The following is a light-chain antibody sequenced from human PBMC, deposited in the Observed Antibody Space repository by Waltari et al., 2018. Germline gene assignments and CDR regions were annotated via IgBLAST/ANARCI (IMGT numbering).Light chain of an antibody. J-gene: IGLJ3*02. Sequence: SYVLTQTPSVSVAPGKTARITCGGDNLGSKTVHWYQERPGQAPVVVVFDDNDRPSGIPERSSGPNSGDTATLTISRVEAGDEADYYCQVWDTTPELNWVFGGGTKLTVL. CDR2: DDN. CDR3: QVWDTTPELNWV. V-gene: IGLV3-21*03. CDR1: NLGSKT.